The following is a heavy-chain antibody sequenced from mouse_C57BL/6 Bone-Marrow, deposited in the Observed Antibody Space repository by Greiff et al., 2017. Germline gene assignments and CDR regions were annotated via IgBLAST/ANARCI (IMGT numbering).Heavy chain of an antibody. D-gene: IGHD1-1*01. CDR1: GYTFTSYW. CDR3: ARRDYYGSSLYYFEY. J-gene: IGHJ2*01. CDR2: IYPGSGST. Sequence: QVQLQQPGAELVKPGASVKMSCKASGYTFTSYWITWVKQRPGQGLEWIGDIYPGSGSTNYNEKFKSKATLTVDTSSSTAYMQLSSLTSEDSAVYYCARRDYYGSSLYYFEYWGQGTTLTVSS. V-gene: IGHV1-55*01.